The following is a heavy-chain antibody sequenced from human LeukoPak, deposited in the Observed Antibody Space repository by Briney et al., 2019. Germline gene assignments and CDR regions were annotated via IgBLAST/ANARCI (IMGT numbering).Heavy chain of an antibody. Sequence: PSETLSLTCTVSGGSISSYYWSWIRQPAGKGLEWIGRIYTSGSTNYNPSLTSRVTMSVDTSKNQFSLKLSSVTAADTAVYYCARESMTYYYYYMDVWGKGTTVTVSS. V-gene: IGHV4-4*07. D-gene: IGHD2/OR15-2a*01. CDR2: IYTSGST. J-gene: IGHJ6*03. CDR1: GGSISSYY. CDR3: ARESMTYYYYYMDV.